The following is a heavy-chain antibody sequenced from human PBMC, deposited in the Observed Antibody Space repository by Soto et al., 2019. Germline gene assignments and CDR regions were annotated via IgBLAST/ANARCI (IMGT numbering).Heavy chain of an antibody. Sequence: SETLSLTCSVSGGSISGSYWSWIRHSPGKGLEWLGYVYYTGSTNYSPSLRSRVSISVDTSKNEFSLRLSSVTAADTAVYFCARSVAVPGAHIDYWGQGTQVTVSS. CDR1: GGSISGSY. V-gene: IGHV4-59*01. J-gene: IGHJ4*02. CDR2: VYYTGST. D-gene: IGHD6-19*01. CDR3: ARSVAVPGAHIDY.